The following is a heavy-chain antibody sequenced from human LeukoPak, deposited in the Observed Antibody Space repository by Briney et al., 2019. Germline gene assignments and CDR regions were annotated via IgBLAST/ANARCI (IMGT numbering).Heavy chain of an antibody. D-gene: IGHD2-21*02. Sequence: KTSETLSLTCAIYGGSFSYYYWSWIRQPPEKGLEWIGEINHSGSTNCNPSLKSRVTISVDTFKNQFSLKLTSVTAADTAVYYCARGGFYCGDDCYVDNWGQGTLVTVSS. J-gene: IGHJ4*02. CDR3: ARGGFYCGDDCYVDN. V-gene: IGHV4-34*01. CDR2: INHSGST. CDR1: GGSFSYYY.